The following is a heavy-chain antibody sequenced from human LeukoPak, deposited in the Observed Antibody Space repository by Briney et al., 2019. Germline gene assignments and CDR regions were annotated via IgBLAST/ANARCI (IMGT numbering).Heavy chain of an antibody. CDR1: GGTFSSYA. J-gene: IGHJ4*02. CDR2: IIPIFGTA. CDR3: AREDSYGPFDY. Sequence: ASVKVSCKASGGTFSSYAISWVRQAPGQGLEWMGGIIPIFGTANYAQKFQGRVTITADKSTSTAYMELSSLRSEDTVVYYCAREDSYGPFDYWGQGTLVTVSS. V-gene: IGHV1-69*06. D-gene: IGHD5-18*01.